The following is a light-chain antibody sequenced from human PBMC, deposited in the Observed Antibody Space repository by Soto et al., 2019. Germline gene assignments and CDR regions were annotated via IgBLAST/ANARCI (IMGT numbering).Light chain of an antibody. Sequence: LTQPASVSGSPGQSITISCTGTSSDVGGYNYVSWYQQHPGKAPKLMIYDVSNRPSGVSNRFSGSKSGNTASLTISGLQAEDEADYYCSAYTSSSTPVFGTGTKVTVL. CDR3: SAYTSSSTPV. CDR1: SSDVGGYNY. J-gene: IGLJ1*01. CDR2: DVS. V-gene: IGLV2-14*01.